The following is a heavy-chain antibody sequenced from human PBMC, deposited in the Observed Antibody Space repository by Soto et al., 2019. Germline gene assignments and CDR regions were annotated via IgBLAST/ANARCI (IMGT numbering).Heavy chain of an antibody. CDR2: IYYSGST. CDR3: ARYSYGTRYWFDP. Sequence: SETLSLTCTVSGGSISSYYWSWIRQPPGKGLEWIGYIYYSGSTNYNPSLKSRVTISVDTSKNQFSLKLSSVTAADTAVYYCARYSYGTRYWFDPWGQGTLVTV. CDR1: GGSISSYY. D-gene: IGHD5-18*01. V-gene: IGHV4-59*01. J-gene: IGHJ5*02.